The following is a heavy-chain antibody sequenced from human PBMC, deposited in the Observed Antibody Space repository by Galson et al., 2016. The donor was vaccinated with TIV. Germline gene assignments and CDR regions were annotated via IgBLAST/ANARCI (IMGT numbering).Heavy chain of an antibody. J-gene: IGHJ6*03. V-gene: IGHV1-69*13. D-gene: IGHD6-19*01. CDR2: ILPIFGAA. CDR1: GGTFNIYA. Sequence: SVKVSCKASGGTFNIYAISWVRQAPGQGLEWMGGILPIFGAATYAQKFQGRVTITADESTNTAYMELSSLKSDDTAMYYCARPSSSCRGCSYYYYMDVWGQGTRVTGSS. CDR3: ARPSSSCRGCSYYYYMDV.